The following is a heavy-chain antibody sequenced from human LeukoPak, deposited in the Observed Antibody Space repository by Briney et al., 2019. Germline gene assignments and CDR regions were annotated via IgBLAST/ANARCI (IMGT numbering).Heavy chain of an antibody. J-gene: IGHJ4*02. V-gene: IGHV3-11*03. CDR2: ISSTSDCT. CDR3: AGPTCLRGGYCSTNF. D-gene: IGHD2-2*01. Sequence: GGSLRLSCAASGFTFSDYHMSWIRQAPGKGLEWVSYISSTSDCTNYADSVKGRFTISRDNARKSLYLQMDSLRAEDTAVHYCAGPTCLRGGYCSTNFWGQGTLVTVSS. CDR1: GFTFSDYH.